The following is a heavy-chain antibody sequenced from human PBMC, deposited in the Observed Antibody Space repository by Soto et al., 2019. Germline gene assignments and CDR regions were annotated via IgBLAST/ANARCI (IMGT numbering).Heavy chain of an antibody. D-gene: IGHD6-13*01. CDR1: GFTVSSNY. Sequence: GGSLRLSCAASGFTVSSNYMSWVRQAPGKGLEWVSVIYSGGSTYYADSVNGRFTISRDNSKNTMYLQMNSLRAEDTAVYYCARDRRQQLVRAPGAFDIWGQGTMVTVSS. J-gene: IGHJ3*02. CDR2: IYSGGST. V-gene: IGHV3-66*01. CDR3: ARDRRQQLVRAPGAFDI.